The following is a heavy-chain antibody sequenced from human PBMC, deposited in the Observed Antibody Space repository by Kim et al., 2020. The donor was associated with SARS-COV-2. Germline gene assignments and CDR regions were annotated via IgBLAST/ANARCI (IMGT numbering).Heavy chain of an antibody. CDR3: AKGDSSGWYVGWFDP. CDR1: GFTFGDYA. Sequence: GGSLRLSCAASGFTFGDYAMHWVRQAPGKGLEWVSGISWNSGSIGYADSVKGRFTISRDNAKNSLYLQMNSLRAEDTAVYYCAKGDSSGWYVGWFDPWGQGTLVTVSS. CDR2: ISWNSGSI. D-gene: IGHD6-19*01. V-gene: IGHV3-9*01. J-gene: IGHJ5*02.